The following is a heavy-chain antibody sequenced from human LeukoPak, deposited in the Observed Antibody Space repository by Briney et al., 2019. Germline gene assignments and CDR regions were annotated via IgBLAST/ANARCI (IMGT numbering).Heavy chain of an antibody. J-gene: IGHJ4*02. V-gene: IGHV1-69*13. CDR1: GGTFSSYA. CDR3: TTVPTPYSYSY. CDR2: IIPIFGTA. D-gene: IGHD1-26*01. Sequence: SVKVSCKASGGTFSSYAISWVRQAPGQGLEWMGGIIPIFGTANYAQKFQGRVTITADESTSTAYMELSSLRAEDTAVYYCTTVPTPYSYSYWGQGTLVTVSS.